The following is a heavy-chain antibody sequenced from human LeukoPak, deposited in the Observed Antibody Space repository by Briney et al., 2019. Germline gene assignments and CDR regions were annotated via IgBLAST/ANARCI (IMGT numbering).Heavy chain of an antibody. J-gene: IGHJ4*02. Sequence: SETLSLTCTVSGGSIGRSNWWSWVRQPPGKGLEWIGEIHDTGSTNYNPPLKSRVTVSLDKSKNQFSLNLNSVTAADTAVYYCATYCDILSGYTFDYWGQGTLVAVSS. CDR3: ATYCDILSGYTFDY. D-gene: IGHD3-9*01. V-gene: IGHV4-4*02. CDR2: IHDTGST. CDR1: GGSIGRSNW.